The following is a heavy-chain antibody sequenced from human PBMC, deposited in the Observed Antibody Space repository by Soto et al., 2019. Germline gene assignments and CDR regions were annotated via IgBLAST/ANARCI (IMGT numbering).Heavy chain of an antibody. CDR1: GGSISSYY. CDR2: IYYSGST. D-gene: IGHD6-25*01. J-gene: IGHJ5*02. V-gene: IGHV4-59*01. CDR3: ARPHGGSSGWDNWFDP. Sequence: SETLSLTCTVSGGSISSYYLSWIRQPPGKGLEWIGYIYYSGSTNYNPSIKSRVTISVDTSKNQFSLKLSSVTAADTAVYYCARPHGGSSGWDNWFDPWGQGTLVTVSS.